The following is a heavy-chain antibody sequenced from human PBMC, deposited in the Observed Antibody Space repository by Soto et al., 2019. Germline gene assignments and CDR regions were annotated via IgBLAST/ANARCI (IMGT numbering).Heavy chain of an antibody. D-gene: IGHD5-18*01. V-gene: IGHV3-21*01. Sequence: RLSCAASGFTFSSYSMNWVRQAPGKGLEWVSSISSSSSYIYYADSVKGRFTISRDNAKNSLYLQMNSLRAEDTAVYYCARGGAAMALFDYWGKGTRVTVSS. CDR1: GFTFSSYS. J-gene: IGHJ4*02. CDR3: ARGGAAMALFDY. CDR2: ISSSSSYI.